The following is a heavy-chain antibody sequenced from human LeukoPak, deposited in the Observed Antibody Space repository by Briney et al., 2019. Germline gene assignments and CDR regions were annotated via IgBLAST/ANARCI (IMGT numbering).Heavy chain of an antibody. CDR1: GFTFSSYW. J-gene: IGHJ4*02. Sequence: PGGSLRLSCAASGFTFSSYWMHWVRQAPGKGLEWVALISYDGSNKYYADSVKGRFTISRDNSKNTLYLQMNSLRAEDTAVYYCAKVGLTVTTILDYFDYWGQGTLVTVSS. D-gene: IGHD4-11*01. CDR2: ISYDGSNK. CDR3: AKVGLTVTTILDYFDY. V-gene: IGHV3-30*18.